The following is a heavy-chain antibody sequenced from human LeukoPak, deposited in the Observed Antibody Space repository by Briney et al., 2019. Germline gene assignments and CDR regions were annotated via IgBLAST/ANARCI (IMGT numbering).Heavy chain of an antibody. J-gene: IGHJ4*02. CDR2: IYYSGST. D-gene: IGHD2-8*02. V-gene: IGHV4-59*08. Sequence: PSETLSLTCTVSGGSISSYYWSWIRQPPGKGLEWIGYIYYSGSTNYNPSLKSRVTISLDTSKNQFSLKLSSVTAADTAAYYCAGHHPRNTVDFWGQGTLVTVSS. CDR1: GGSISSYY. CDR3: AGHHPRNTVDF.